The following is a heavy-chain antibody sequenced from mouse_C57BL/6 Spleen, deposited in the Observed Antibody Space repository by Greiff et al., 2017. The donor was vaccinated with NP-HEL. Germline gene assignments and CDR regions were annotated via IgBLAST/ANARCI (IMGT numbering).Heavy chain of an antibody. CDR1: GFSLTSYG. CDR3: ARNSNYVRYAMDY. Sequence: QVQLKESGPGLVQPSQSLSITCTVSGFSLTSYGVHWVRQSPGKGLEWLGVIWSGGSTDYNAAFISRLSISKDNSKSQVFFKMNSLQADDTAIYYCARNSNYVRYAMDYWGQGTSVTVSS. CDR2: IWSGGST. V-gene: IGHV2-2*01. J-gene: IGHJ4*01. D-gene: IGHD2-5*01.